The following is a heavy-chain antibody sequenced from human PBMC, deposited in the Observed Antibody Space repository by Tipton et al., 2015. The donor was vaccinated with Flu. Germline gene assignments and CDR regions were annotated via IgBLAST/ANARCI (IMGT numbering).Heavy chain of an antibody. CDR2: IYYSGST. Sequence: TLSHTCTVSGGSISSYYWSWIRQPPGKGLEWIGYIYYSGSTNYNPSLKSRVTISVDTPKNQFSLKLSSVTAADTAVYYCARFRGYYAFDIWGQGTMVTVSS. CDR3: ARFRGYYAFDI. D-gene: IGHD3-22*01. CDR1: GGSISSYY. J-gene: IGHJ3*02. V-gene: IGHV4-59*12.